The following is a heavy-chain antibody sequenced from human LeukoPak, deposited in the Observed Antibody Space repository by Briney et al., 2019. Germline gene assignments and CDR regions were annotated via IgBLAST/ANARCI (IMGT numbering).Heavy chain of an antibody. CDR1: GFSFSSYW. D-gene: IGHD2-2*01. CDR2: TNQDGSAK. CDR3: ARDSGHVPAAYLSYFDY. J-gene: IGHJ4*02. V-gene: IGHV3-7*01. Sequence: GGSLRLSCAASGFSFSSYWMSWVRQAPGKGLEWVANTNQDGSAKNYVDSVRGRFTISRDNAENSLYLQMNSLRAEDTAVYYCARDSGHVPAAYLSYFDYWGQGTLVTVSS.